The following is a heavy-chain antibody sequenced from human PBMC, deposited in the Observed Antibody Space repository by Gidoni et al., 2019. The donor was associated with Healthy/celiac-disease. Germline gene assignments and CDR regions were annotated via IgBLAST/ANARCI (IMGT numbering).Heavy chain of an antibody. Sequence: EVQLVESGGGLIQPGGSLRLSCEASGFTVSSNYMSWVRQAPGKGLEWVSVIDSGGSTYYADSVKGRFTISRDNSKNTLYLQMNSLRAEDTAVYYCARGARGYYEILPDYWGQGTLVTVSS. J-gene: IGHJ4*02. CDR3: ARGARGYYEILPDY. D-gene: IGHD3-3*01. V-gene: IGHV3-53*01. CDR1: GFTVSSNY. CDR2: IDSGGST.